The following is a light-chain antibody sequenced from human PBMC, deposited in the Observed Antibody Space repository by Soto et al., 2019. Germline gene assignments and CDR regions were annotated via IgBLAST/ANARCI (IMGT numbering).Light chain of an antibody. CDR2: EVN. J-gene: IGLJ1*01. CDR3: SSPTSSNTFV. V-gene: IGLV2-18*02. Sequence: QSALTQPPSVSGSPGQSVAISCTGTSSDVGRYNRVSWYQQTPGTAPKLMIYEVNDRPSGVPDRFSGSKSGNTASLTISGLQAEDEADYYCSSPTSSNTFVFGTGPKVTVL. CDR1: SSDVGRYNR.